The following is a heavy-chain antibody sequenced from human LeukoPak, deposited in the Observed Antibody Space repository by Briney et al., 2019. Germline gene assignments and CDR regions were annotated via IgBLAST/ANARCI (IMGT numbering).Heavy chain of an antibody. CDR1: GGSISSYY. Sequence: SETLSLTCTVSGGSISSYYWGWIRQPPGKGLEWIGSIYYSGSTYYNPSLKSRVTISVDTSKNQFSLKLSSVTAADTAVYYCARLETGGGEDYDILTGYLGYFDYWGQGTLVTVSS. CDR2: IYYSGST. D-gene: IGHD3-9*01. V-gene: IGHV4-39*01. J-gene: IGHJ4*02. CDR3: ARLETGGGEDYDILTGYLGYFDY.